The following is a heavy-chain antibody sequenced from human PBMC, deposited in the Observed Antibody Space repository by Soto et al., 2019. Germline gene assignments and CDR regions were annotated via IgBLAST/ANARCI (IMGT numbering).Heavy chain of an antibody. CDR2: ISAYNGNT. V-gene: IGHV1-18*01. CDR3: ARDRGRYSYGYVYYGMDV. Sequence: AXVKVSCKASGYTFTSYGISWVRQAPGQGLEWMGWISAYNGNTNYAQKLQGRVTMTTDTSTSTAYMELRSLRSDDTAVYYCARDRGRYSYGYVYYGMDVWGQGTTVTVSS. CDR1: GYTFTSYG. J-gene: IGHJ6*02. D-gene: IGHD5-18*01.